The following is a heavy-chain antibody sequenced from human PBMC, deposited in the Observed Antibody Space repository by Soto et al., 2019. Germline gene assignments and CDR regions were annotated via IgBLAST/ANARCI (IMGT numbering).Heavy chain of an antibody. Sequence: PSETLSLTCAVYGGSFSDYYWSWIRQSPGKGLEWMGEINHSGSTSYNPSLKSRVTISVDTSKNQFSLKLSSVTAADTAVYYCASSGWFRGYWGQGTLVTVSS. D-gene: IGHD6-19*01. CDR3: ASSGWFRGY. J-gene: IGHJ4*02. CDR1: GGSFSDYY. CDR2: INHSGST. V-gene: IGHV4-34*01.